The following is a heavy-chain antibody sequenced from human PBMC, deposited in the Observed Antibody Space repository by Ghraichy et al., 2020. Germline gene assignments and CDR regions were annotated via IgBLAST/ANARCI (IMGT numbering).Heavy chain of an antibody. D-gene: IGHD6-19*01. Sequence: GGSLRLSCAASGVTSSSYWMSWVRQASGKGLEWVAHINQDGSDKFYVDSVKGRFTISRDNAKNSLYLQMSSLTAGDTAVYYCATSQYSSGWNWGQGTLVTVSS. CDR2: INQDGSDK. V-gene: IGHV3-7*01. CDR3: ATSQYSSGWN. J-gene: IGHJ4*02. CDR1: GVTSSSYW.